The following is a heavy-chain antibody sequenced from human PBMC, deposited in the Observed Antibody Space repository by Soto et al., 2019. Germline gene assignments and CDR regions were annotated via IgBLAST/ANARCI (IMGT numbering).Heavy chain of an antibody. V-gene: IGHV3-72*01. CDR2: TRNKANSYTT. D-gene: IGHD2-8*01. CDR3: ARGYCSNGVCYRYIDL. CDR1: GFTFSAHY. Sequence: GGSLRLSCAASGFTFSAHYMDWVRQAPGKGLEWVGRTRNKANSYTTEYAASVKGRFTISRDDSKNSLYLQMNSLKTEDTAVYYCARGYCSNGVCYRYIDLWGRGTLVTVSS. J-gene: IGHJ2*01.